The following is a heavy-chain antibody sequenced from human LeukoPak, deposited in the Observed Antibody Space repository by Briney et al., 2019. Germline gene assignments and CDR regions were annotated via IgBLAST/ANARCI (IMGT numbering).Heavy chain of an antibody. CDR2: ISSGAKTI. D-gene: IGHD1-26*01. Sequence: GGSLRLSCAASGFTFSDYYMNWIRQAPGKGLEWISYISSGAKTIYSADSAKGRFTISRDNAKNSLSLQMNSLRAEDTAVYYGARGGGGYCPLVGHFDLWGRGTLVTVSS. CDR3: ARGGGGYCPLVGHFDL. J-gene: IGHJ2*01. CDR1: GFTFSDYY. V-gene: IGHV3-11*04.